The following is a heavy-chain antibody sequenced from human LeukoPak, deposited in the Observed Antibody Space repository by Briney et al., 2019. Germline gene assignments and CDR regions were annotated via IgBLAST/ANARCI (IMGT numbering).Heavy chain of an antibody. CDR3: AREDYDFWSGYYNFDY. CDR2: ISSSSSTI. V-gene: IGHV3-48*04. J-gene: IGHJ4*02. Sequence: GGSLRLSCAASGFTFSSYSMNWVRQAPGKGLEWVSYISSSSSTIYYADSVKSRFTISRDNAKNSLYLQMNSLRAVDTAVYYCAREDYDFWSGYYNFDYWGQGTLVTVSS. CDR1: GFTFSSYS. D-gene: IGHD3-3*01.